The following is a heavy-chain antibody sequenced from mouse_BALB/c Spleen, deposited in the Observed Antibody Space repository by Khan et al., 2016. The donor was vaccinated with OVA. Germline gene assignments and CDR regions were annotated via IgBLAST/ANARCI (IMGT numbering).Heavy chain of an antibody. CDR1: GYAFSNYW. CDR3: ARSGYDYFAY. J-gene: IGHJ3*01. Sequence: QVQLQQSGAELVRPGSSVKISCKASGYAFSNYWMNWVKQRPGQGLEWIGKIYPGDGDTSFNGKFRGKATLTADKSSSTAYMQLSSLTSEDSAVYFCARSGYDYFAYWGQGTLVTVSA. CDR2: IYPGDGDT. D-gene: IGHD2-14*01. V-gene: IGHV1-80*01.